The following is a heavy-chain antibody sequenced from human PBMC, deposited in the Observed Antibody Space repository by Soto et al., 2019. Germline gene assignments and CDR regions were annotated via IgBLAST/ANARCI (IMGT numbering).Heavy chain of an antibody. CDR3: TIVLVAHSALHN. CDR1: GFIFSNNC. J-gene: IGHJ4*02. CDR2: MSYDGSDT. D-gene: IGHD2-8*02. Sequence: GGSLRLSGVVSGFIFSNNCMPWVRQTPGKGLEWVAFMSYDGSDTFYADSVKGRFTISRDNSKNTLFLHMSNLRAEDTAMYYCTIVLVAHSALHNCGQGTLGTVS. V-gene: IGHV3-30*02.